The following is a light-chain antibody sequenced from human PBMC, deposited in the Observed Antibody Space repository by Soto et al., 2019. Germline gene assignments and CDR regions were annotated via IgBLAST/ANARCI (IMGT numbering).Light chain of an antibody. V-gene: IGKV1-5*01. J-gene: IGKJ5*01. CDR2: AAS. CDR3: QQYYSYPPIT. CDR1: QTISSW. Sequence: DIQMTQSPSTLSASVGDTVTITCRASQTISSWLAWYQQKPGKAPKLLIYAASTLQSGVPSRFSGSGSGTDFTLTISCLQSEDFATYYCQQYYSYPPITFGQGTRLEIK.